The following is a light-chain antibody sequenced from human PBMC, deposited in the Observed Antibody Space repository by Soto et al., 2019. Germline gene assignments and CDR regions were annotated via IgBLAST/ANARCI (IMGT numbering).Light chain of an antibody. J-gene: IGKJ1*01. CDR3: QQYIDSPRT. CDR2: GVS. V-gene: IGKV3-20*01. Sequence: EIILTQSPGTLALSPGDGATLSCRASQTVNRNYLAWYHQRPGQPPRLLIYGVSNRASGVPDRFSGYGSGTEFTLTIGRLDPDDFGVYYCQQYIDSPRTLGQGTRVEVK. CDR1: QTVNRNY.